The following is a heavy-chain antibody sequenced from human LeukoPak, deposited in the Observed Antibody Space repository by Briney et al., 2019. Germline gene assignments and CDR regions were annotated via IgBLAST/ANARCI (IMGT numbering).Heavy chain of an antibody. CDR3: AKGTSSGWYYFDY. Sequence: SSETLSLTCIVSGYSITSGYYWGWIRQPPGKGLEWIGSIYHSGDTYYNPSLKSRVTISVDTSKNQFSLKLDSVTAADTAVYYCAKGTSSGWYYFDYWGQGTLVTVSS. V-gene: IGHV4-38-2*02. J-gene: IGHJ4*02. D-gene: IGHD6-19*01. CDR1: GYSITSGYY. CDR2: IYHSGDT.